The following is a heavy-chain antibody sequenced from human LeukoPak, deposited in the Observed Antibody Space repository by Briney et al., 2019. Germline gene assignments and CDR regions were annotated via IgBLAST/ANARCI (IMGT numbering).Heavy chain of an antibody. J-gene: IGHJ4*02. V-gene: IGHV3-11*04. CDR1: GFTFSDYY. CDR3: VSYSSSWYFDY. Sequence: GGSLRLSCAVSGFTFSDYYMSWIRQAPGKRLEWVSYISSSGSTIYYADSVKGRFTISRDNAKNSLYLQMNSLRAEDTAVYYCVSYSSSWYFDYWGQGTLVTVSS. D-gene: IGHD6-13*01. CDR2: ISSSGSTI.